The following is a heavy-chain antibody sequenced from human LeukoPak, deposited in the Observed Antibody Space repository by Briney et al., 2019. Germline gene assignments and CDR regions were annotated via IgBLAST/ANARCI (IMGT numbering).Heavy chain of an antibody. CDR3: AKGGSTRPNDINDY. V-gene: IGHV3-23*01. J-gene: IGHJ4*02. CDR2: IGGSGSST. Sequence: GGSLRLSCAASGFTFGRYAMTWVRQAPGKGLEWVSVIGGSGSSTYYADSVKGRFTISRDDFKNTLYLQMNSLRADDTAIYYCAKGGSTRPNDINDYWARGTLVTVSS. CDR1: GFTFGRYA. D-gene: IGHD2-2*01.